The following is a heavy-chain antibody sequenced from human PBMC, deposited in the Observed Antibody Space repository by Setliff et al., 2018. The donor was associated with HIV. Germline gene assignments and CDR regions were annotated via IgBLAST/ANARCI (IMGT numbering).Heavy chain of an antibody. D-gene: IGHD3-3*01. Sequence: ASVKVSCKASGYTFTGYYMHWVRQAPGQGLEWMGWINPNSGGTNYAQKFQGRVTMTRDTSISTAYMELSRLRSHDTAVYYCARGGTIFGVVISNYYYMDVWGKGTTVTVSS. CDR1: GYTFTGYY. V-gene: IGHV1-2*02. J-gene: IGHJ6*03. CDR3: ARGGTIFGVVISNYYYMDV. CDR2: INPNSGGT.